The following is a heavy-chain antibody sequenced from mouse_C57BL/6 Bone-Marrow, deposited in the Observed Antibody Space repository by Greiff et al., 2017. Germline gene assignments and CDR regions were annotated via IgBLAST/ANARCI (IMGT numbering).Heavy chain of an antibody. CDR1: GFTFSDYY. CDR3: ARHKAWYYGSSPYFDY. D-gene: IGHD1-1*01. CDR2: ISNGGGST. V-gene: IGHV5-12*01. J-gene: IGHJ2*01. Sequence: DVQLVESGGGLVQPGGSLKLSCAASGFTFSDYYMYWVRQTPEKRLEWVAYISNGGGSTYYPDTVKGRFTISRDNAKNTLYLQMSRLKSEDTAMYYCARHKAWYYGSSPYFDYWGQGTTLTVSS.